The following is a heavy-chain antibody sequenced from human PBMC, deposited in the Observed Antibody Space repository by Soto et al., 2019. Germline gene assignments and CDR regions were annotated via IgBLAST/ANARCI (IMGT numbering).Heavy chain of an antibody. J-gene: IGHJ6*02. V-gene: IGHV3-23*01. CDR1: GFTFSSYA. CDR2: ISGSGGST. CDR3: ATLRTKYYGMDV. Sequence: GGSLRLSCAASGFTFSSYAMSFFLRAPGKGLEWVSAISGSGGSTYYADSVKGRFTISRDNSKNTLYLQMNSLRAEDTAVYYCATLRTKYYGMDVWGQGTTVTVSS.